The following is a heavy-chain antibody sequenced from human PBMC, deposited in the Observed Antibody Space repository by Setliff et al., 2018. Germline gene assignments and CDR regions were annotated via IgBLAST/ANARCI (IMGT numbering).Heavy chain of an antibody. CDR3: AREGYCSGGSSHRCVYYGMDV. V-gene: IGHV1-8*01. J-gene: IGHJ6*02. CDR1: GYTFTSYD. D-gene: IGHD2-15*01. CDR2: MNPNSGNT. Sequence: ASVKVSCKTSGYTFTSYDINWVRQATGQGLEWMGWMNPNSGNTGYAQKFQGRVTMTRNTPISTAYMELSSLRSEDTAVYYCAREGYCSGGSSHRCVYYGMDVWGQGTTVTVSS.